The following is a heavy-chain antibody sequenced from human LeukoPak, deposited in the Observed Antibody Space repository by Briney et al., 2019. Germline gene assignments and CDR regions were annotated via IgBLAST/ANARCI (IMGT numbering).Heavy chain of an antibody. CDR2: INSNGSST. J-gene: IGHJ4*02. CDR3: ARGVVVIATDY. CDR1: GFTSSSYW. V-gene: IGHV3-74*01. Sequence: GGSLRLXCAASGFTSSSYWMHWVRPAPGKGLVSVSRINSNGSSTSYADSVKGRFTISRDNAKNTLYLQMNSLRAEDTAVYYCARGVVVIATDYWGQGTLVTVSS. D-gene: IGHD2-21*01.